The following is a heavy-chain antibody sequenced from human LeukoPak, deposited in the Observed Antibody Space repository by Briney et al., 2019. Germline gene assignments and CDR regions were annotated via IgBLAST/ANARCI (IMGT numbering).Heavy chain of an antibody. CDR2: INQDGSQK. Sequence: GGSLRLSCAASGFTFSTYWMSWVRQAPGKGLEWVAIINQDGSQKYYVDSVKGRFTISRDNSKNTLYLQMNSLRAEDTAVYYCAKDHGPGSYGRYYYYGMDVWGQGTTVTVSS. CDR1: GFTFSTYW. J-gene: IGHJ6*02. V-gene: IGHV3-7*01. CDR3: AKDHGPGSYGRYYYYGMDV. D-gene: IGHD5-18*01.